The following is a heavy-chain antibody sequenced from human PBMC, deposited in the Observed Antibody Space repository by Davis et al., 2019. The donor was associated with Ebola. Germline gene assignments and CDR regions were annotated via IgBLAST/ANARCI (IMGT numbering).Heavy chain of an antibody. J-gene: IGHJ6*02. CDR2: IYHSGST. D-gene: IGHD2-15*01. CDR1: GGSISSGGYS. Sequence: MPSETLSITCAVSGGSISSGGYSWSWIRQPPGKGLEWIGYIYHSGSTYYNPSLKSRVTISVDRSKNQFSLKLSSVTAADTAVYYCARGGSYYYGMDVWGQGTTVTVSS. V-gene: IGHV4-30-2*01. CDR3: ARGGSYYYGMDV.